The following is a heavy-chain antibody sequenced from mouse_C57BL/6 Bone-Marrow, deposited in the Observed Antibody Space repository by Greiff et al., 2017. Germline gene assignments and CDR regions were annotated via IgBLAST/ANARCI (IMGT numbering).Heavy chain of an antibody. J-gene: IGHJ4*01. CDR2: IDPEDGET. CDR3: AGDYYGSSGVDYAMDY. CDR1: GFNIKDYY. Sequence: VQLKQSGAELVKPGASVKLSCTASGFNIKDYYMHWVKQRTEQGLEWIGRIDPEDGETKYAPKFQGKATITADTSSNTAYMQLSSLTSEDTAVYYCAGDYYGSSGVDYAMDYWGQGTSVTVSS. D-gene: IGHD1-1*01. V-gene: IGHV14-2*01.